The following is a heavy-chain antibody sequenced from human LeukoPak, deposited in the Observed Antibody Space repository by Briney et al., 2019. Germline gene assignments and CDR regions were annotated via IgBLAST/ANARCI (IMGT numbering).Heavy chain of an antibody. V-gene: IGHV3-66*01. CDR3: ARVGWDYDSSGYYYNY. CDR2: IYSGGST. Sequence: GGSLRLSCAASGFTFSSYAMSWVRQAPGKGLEWVSVIYSGGSTYYADSVKGRFTISRDSSKNTLYLQMNSLRAEDTAVYYCARVGWDYDSSGYYYNYWGQGTLVTVSS. CDR1: GFTFSSYA. J-gene: IGHJ4*02. D-gene: IGHD3-22*01.